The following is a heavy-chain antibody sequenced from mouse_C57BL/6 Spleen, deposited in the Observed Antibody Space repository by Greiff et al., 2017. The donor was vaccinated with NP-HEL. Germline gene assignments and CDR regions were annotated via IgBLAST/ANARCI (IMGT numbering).Heavy chain of an antibody. CDR1: GFTFSDYY. J-gene: IGHJ2*01. D-gene: IGHD1-1*01. V-gene: IGHV5-16*01. CDR3: ARDSGGVVARGFDY. Sequence: EVQRVESEGGLVQPGSSMKLSCTASGFTFSDYYMAWVRQVPEKGLEWVANINYDGSSTYYLDSLKSRFIISRDNAKNILYLQMSSLKSEDTATYYCARDSGGVVARGFDYWGQGTTLTVSS. CDR2: INYDGSST.